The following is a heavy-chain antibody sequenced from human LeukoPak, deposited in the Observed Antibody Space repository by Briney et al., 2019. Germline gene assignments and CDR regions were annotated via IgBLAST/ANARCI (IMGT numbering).Heavy chain of an antibody. V-gene: IGHV3-7*05. D-gene: IGHD1-14*01. CDR1: GLPHSGHW. Sequence: PGGSLRLSCAASGLPHSGHWMNWVRQAPGKGLECVANIKPDGSGTNYVDSVKGRFTISRDNAKNSAYLQMNSLRAEDTALYYCLASSGYWGQGTLVSVS. J-gene: IGHJ4*02. CDR2: IKPDGSGT. CDR3: LASSGY.